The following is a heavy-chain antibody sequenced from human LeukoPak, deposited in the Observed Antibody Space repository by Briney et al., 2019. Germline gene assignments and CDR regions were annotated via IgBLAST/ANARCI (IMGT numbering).Heavy chain of an antibody. Sequence: GGSLRLSCAASGFTFSTYSMNWVRQAPGKGLEWVSFISSSSSYIYYVDSVKGRFTISRHNAKNSLYLHMNSLRAEDTAVYYCARSTGGDWYAFDIWGQGTMVTVSS. CDR2: ISSSSSYI. CDR1: GFTFSTYS. D-gene: IGHD2-21*02. J-gene: IGHJ3*02. CDR3: ARSTGGDWYAFDI. V-gene: IGHV3-21*01.